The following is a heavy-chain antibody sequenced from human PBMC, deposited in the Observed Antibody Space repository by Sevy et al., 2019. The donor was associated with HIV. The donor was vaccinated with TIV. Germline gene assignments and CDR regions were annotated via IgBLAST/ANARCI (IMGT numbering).Heavy chain of an antibody. CDR3: AKDDSKPLVATRLNLNYYYYVMDV. D-gene: IGHD5-12*01. Sequence: GGSLRLSCAASGFTFDDYAMHWVRQAPGKGLEWVSLISWDGGSTYYADSVKGRFTISRDNSKNSLYLQMNSLRAEDTALYYCAKDDSKPLVATRLNLNYYYYVMDVWGQGTTVTVSS. CDR1: GFTFDDYA. CDR2: ISWDGGST. V-gene: IGHV3-43D*04. J-gene: IGHJ6*02.